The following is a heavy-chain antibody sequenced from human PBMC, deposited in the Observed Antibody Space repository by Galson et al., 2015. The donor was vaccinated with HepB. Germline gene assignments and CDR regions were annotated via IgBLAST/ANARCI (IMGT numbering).Heavy chain of an antibody. Sequence: SLRLSCAASGFTFSSYSMNWVRQAPGKGLEWVSYISSSSSTIYYADSVKGRFTNSRDNAKNSLYLQMNSLRAEDTAVYYCARDTGYCSSTSCYYYYYYMDVWGKGTTVTVSS. V-gene: IGHV3-48*01. J-gene: IGHJ6*03. CDR1: GFTFSSYS. CDR3: ARDTGYCSSTSCYYYYYYMDV. CDR2: ISSSSSTI. D-gene: IGHD2-2*01.